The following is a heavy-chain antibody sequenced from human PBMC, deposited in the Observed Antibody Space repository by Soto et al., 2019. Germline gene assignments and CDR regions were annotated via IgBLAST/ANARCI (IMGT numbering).Heavy chain of an antibody. CDR1: GFSPSTSGVG. Sequence: SPTLVNPTQTPPLTCTFSGFSPSTSGVGVGWIRQPPGKALEWLALIYWDDDKRYSRSLKSRLTITKDTSKNQVVLTMTNMDPVHTATYYCAHRSSRGYSSNYFGYWGQGALVTVSS. CDR2: IYWDDDK. V-gene: IGHV2-5*02. J-gene: IGHJ4*02. D-gene: IGHD3-10*01. CDR3: AHRSSRGYSSNYFGY.